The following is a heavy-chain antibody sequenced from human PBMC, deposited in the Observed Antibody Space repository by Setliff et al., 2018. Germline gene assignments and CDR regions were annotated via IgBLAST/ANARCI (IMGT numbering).Heavy chain of an antibody. CDR3: ARDLSTTVMTRSWYYFDY. CDR1: GYTFATYG. CDR2: ISPYNSNT. D-gene: IGHD4-17*01. V-gene: IGHV1-18*01. J-gene: IGHJ4*02. Sequence: GASVKVSCKASGYTFATYGISWVRQAPGQGLEWMGWISPYNSNTNYAQNFQGRVTMTTDTPTSTAYMELRSLRSDDTAMYYCARDLSTTVMTRSWYYFDYWGQGTLVTVSS.